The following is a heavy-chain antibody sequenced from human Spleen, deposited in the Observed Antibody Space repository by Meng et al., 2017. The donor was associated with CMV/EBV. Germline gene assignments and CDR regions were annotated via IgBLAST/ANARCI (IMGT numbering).Heavy chain of an antibody. J-gene: IGHJ5*02. CDR3: ARRRKQGGFDP. CDR1: CGALISYGYV. V-gene: IGHV4-39*01. Sequence: CAVFCGALISYGYVCGWIRQPPGKGLEWIGSIYYSGSTYYNPSLKSRVTIFVDTSKNQFSLKLSSVTAADTALYYCARRRKQGGFDPWGQGTLVTVSS. CDR2: IYYSGST.